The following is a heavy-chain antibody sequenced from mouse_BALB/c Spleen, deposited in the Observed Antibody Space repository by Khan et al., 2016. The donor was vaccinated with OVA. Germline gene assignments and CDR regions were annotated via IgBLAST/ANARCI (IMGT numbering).Heavy chain of an antibody. J-gene: IGHJ2*01. CDR1: GFTFSSYG. V-gene: IGHV5-6-3*01. CDR3: ARMARTIN. CDR2: INSNGGST. Sequence: EVELVEFGGGLVQPGGSLKLSCAASGFTFSSYGMSWVRQTPDKRLELVATINSNGGSTYYPDSVKGRFTISRDNAKNTLYLQMSSLKSEDTAMYYCARMARTINWGQGTTLTVSS.